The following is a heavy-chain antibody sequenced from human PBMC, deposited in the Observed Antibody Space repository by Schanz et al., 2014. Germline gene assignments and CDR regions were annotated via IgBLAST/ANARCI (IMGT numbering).Heavy chain of an antibody. J-gene: IGHJ4*02. CDR3: ARPRIPVAGRFVDY. V-gene: IGHV3-66*04. CDR1: GFTFITYT. CDR2: IDYAGST. Sequence: EVQLVESGGGVVQPGGSLRLSCATSGFTFITYTMNWVRQTPGKGLEWVSLIDYAGSTNYADSGKGRMTVARDTSKKALYLQRNSRRAEDTAVYYCARPRIPVAGRFVDYWGQGTLVTVSS. D-gene: IGHD6-19*01.